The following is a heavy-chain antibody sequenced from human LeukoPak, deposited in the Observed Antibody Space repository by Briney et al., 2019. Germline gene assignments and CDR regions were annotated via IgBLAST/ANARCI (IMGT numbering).Heavy chain of an antibody. CDR3: AKGTYNFYFGY. CDR2: ITDSGGST. D-gene: IGHD5-24*01. Sequence: GGSLRLSCAASGFTLSNHAMYWVRQAPGKGLEWVSAITDSGGSTYYTDSVTGRFTISRDNSRNTLYLQMNSLRAEDTAVYYCAKGTYNFYFGYWGQGTLVTVSS. V-gene: IGHV3-23*01. CDR1: GFTLSNHA. J-gene: IGHJ4*02.